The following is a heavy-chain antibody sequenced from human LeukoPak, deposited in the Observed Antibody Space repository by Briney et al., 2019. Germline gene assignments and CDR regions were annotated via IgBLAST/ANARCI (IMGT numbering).Heavy chain of an antibody. J-gene: IGHJ2*01. CDR3: AKDGRPFDL. V-gene: IGHV3-9*03. CDR2: ISWNSGSI. Sequence: GRSLRLSCAASGFTFDDYAMHWVRQAPGKGLEWVSGISWNSGSIGYADSVKGRFTISGDNAKNSLYLQMNSLRAEDMALYYCAKDGRPFDLWGRGTLVTVSS. CDR1: GFTFDDYA.